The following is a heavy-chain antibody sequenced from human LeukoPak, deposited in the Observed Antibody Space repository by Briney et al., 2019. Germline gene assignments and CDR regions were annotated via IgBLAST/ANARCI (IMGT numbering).Heavy chain of an antibody. V-gene: IGHV4-39*07. J-gene: IGHJ4*02. CDR2: IYYSGST. Sequence: SQTLSLTCTVSGGSISSSSYYWGWIRQPPGKGLEWIGSIYYSGSTYYNPSLKSRVTISVDTSKNQFSLKLSSVTAADTAVYYCARTSSRGALLDYWGQGTLVTVSS. CDR3: ARTSSRGALLDY. D-gene: IGHD1-26*01. CDR1: GGSISSSSYY.